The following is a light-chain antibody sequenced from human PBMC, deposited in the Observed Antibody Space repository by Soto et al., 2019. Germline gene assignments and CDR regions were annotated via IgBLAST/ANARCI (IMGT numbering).Light chain of an antibody. J-gene: IGLJ2*01. Sequence: QSVLTQSPSASASLGASVKLTCTLSSGHSNYAIAWHQQQSEKGPRYLMKLNSDGSHSKGDGIPDRVSGSSSGAERYLTISSLQSEDEADCYCQTWGSGIVVFGGGTKLTVL. CDR3: QTWGSGIVV. CDR1: SGHSNYA. CDR2: LNSDGSH. V-gene: IGLV4-69*01.